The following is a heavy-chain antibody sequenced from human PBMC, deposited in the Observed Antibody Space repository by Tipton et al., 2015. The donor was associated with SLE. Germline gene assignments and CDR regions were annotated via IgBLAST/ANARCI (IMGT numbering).Heavy chain of an antibody. Sequence: TLSLTCAVSGYSISSGYYWGWIRQPPGKGLEWIGSIYHSGSTYYNPSLKSRVTISVDTSKNPFSLKLSSVTAADTAVYYCARAPTVGDDFWSGYYSFFDYWGQGTLVTVSS. D-gene: IGHD3-3*01. CDR2: IYHSGST. J-gene: IGHJ4*02. CDR3: ARAPTVGDDFWSGYYSFFDY. CDR1: GYSISSGYY. V-gene: IGHV4-38-2*01.